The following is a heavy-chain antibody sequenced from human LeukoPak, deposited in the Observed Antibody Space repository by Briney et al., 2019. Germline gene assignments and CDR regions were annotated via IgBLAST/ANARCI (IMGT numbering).Heavy chain of an antibody. J-gene: IGHJ4*02. D-gene: IGHD6-13*01. CDR3: AGEGYGGLASSSWESFDY. CDR2: IYTSGSA. CDR1: GGSISSGSYY. Sequence: SQTLSLTCTVSGGSISSGSYYWSWIRQPAGKGLEWIGRIYTSGSANYNPSLKSRVTISVDKSKNQFSLKLSSVTAADTAVYCCAGEGYGGLASSSWESFDYWGQGTLVTVSS. V-gene: IGHV4-61*02.